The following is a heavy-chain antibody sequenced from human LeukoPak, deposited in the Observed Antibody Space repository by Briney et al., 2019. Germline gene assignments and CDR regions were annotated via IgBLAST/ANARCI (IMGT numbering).Heavy chain of an antibody. Sequence: SGGSLRLSCAASGFAFSSYWMNWVRQAPGKGLEWVANIKPDGSEKWYVDSVKGRFTISRDNGKNSLNLQLNSLRAEDTAVYYCARDFSASDIWGQGTMVTVSS. CDR3: ARDFSASDI. CDR2: IKPDGSEK. D-gene: IGHD3-3*01. V-gene: IGHV3-7*05. CDR1: GFAFSSYW. J-gene: IGHJ3*02.